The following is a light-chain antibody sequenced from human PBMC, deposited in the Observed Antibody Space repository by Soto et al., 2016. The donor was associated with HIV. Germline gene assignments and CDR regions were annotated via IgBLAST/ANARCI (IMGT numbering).Light chain of an antibody. Sequence: SYMLTQSPSVSVAPGKTATITCGGSNIGSKSVHWYQRKAGQAPVLIVYDDSDRPSGIPERFSGSNSGNTATLTISRVEAGDEADYYCQVWDSSSDHVVFGRRDQPGRP. CDR2: DDS. V-gene: IGLV3-21*03. CDR1: NIGSKS. CDR3: QVWDSSSDHVV. J-gene: IGLJ2*01.